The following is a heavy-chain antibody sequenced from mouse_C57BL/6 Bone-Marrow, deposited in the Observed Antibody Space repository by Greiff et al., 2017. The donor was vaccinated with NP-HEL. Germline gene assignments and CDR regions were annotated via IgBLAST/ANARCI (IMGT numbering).Heavy chain of an antibody. CDR1: GYTFTSYW. J-gene: IGHJ3*01. D-gene: IGHD2-4*01. CDR2: IDPSDSYT. V-gene: IGHV1-69*01. Sequence: VQLQQPGAELVLPGASVKLSCKASGYTFTSYWMHWVKQRPGQGLEWIGEIDPSDSYTNYIEKFKGKSTLTVDKNSSTAYMQLSSLTSEDSAVYYCAGCLFYDYDEAGFAYWGQGTLVTVSA. CDR3: AGCLFYDYDEAGFAY.